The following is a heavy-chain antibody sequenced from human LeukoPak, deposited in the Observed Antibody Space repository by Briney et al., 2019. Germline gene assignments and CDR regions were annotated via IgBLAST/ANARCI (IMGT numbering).Heavy chain of an antibody. CDR3: AREGSYCVGGDCYSFDF. V-gene: IGHV1-2*02. D-gene: IGHD2-21*02. Sequence: ASVKVSCKASGYRFISNYIQWVRQAPGLGPEWVGWMHPGNGNTRYAEKFQGRVTMTRDTSINTAYLDLNSLISDDTAVYYCAREGSYCVGGDCYSFDFWGQGTLITVSS. CDR2: MHPGNGNT. J-gene: IGHJ4*02. CDR1: GYRFISNY.